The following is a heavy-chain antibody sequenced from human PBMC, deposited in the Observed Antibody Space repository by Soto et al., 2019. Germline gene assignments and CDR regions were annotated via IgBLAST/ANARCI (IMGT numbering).Heavy chain of an antibody. CDR3: ARVTEQWLVEEALYGMDV. V-gene: IGHV3-30-3*01. J-gene: IGHJ6*02. CDR2: ISYDGSNK. Sequence: QVQLVESGGGVVQPGRSLRLSCAASGFTFSSYAMHWVRQAPGKGLEWVAVISYDGSNKYYADSVKGRFTISRDNSKNTLYLQMNSLRAEDTVVYYCARVTEQWLVEEALYGMDVWGQGTTVTVSS. D-gene: IGHD6-19*01. CDR1: GFTFSSYA.